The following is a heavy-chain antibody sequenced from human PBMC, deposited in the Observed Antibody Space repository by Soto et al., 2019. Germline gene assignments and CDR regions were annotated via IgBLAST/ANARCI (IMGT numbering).Heavy chain of an antibody. CDR3: ARAGRFGELGVYYYYYYMDV. CDR1: GFTFSSYS. V-gene: IGHV3-48*01. D-gene: IGHD3-10*01. J-gene: IGHJ6*03. Sequence: EVQLVESGGGLVQPGGSLRPSCAASGFTFSSYSMNWVRQAPGKGLEWVSYISSSSSTIYYADSVKGRFTISRDNAKNSLYLQMNSLRAEDTAVYYCARAGRFGELGVYYYYYYMDVWGKGTTVTVSS. CDR2: ISSSSSTI.